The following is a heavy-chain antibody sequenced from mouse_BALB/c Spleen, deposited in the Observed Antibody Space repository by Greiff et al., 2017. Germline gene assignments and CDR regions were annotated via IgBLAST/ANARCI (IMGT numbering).Heavy chain of an antibody. CDR2: ISYSGST. Sequence: EVQLQQSGPSLVKPSQTLSLTCSVTGDSITSGYWNWIRKFPGNKLEYMGYISYSGSTYYNPSLKSRISITRDTSKNQYYLQLNSVTTEDTATYYCARKSSTTATYWYFDVWGAGTTVTVSS. CDR3: ARKSSTTATYWYFDV. V-gene: IGHV3-8*02. D-gene: IGHD1-2*01. J-gene: IGHJ1*01. CDR1: GDSITSGY.